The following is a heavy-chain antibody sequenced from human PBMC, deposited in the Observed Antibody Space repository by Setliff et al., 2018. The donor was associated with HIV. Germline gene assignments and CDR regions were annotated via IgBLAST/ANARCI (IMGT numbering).Heavy chain of an antibody. CDR1: GYTFTSYA. CDR3: ARSGIVTMVRGVIIRGWFDP. V-gene: IGHV7-4-1*02. D-gene: IGHD3-10*01. Sequence: ASVKVSCKASGYTFTSYAMNWVRQAPGQGLEWMGWINTNTGNPTYAQGFTGRFVFSLDTSVSTAYRQISSLKAEDTAVYYCARSGIVTMVRGVIIRGWFDPWGQGTLVTVSA. CDR2: INTNTGNP. J-gene: IGHJ5*02.